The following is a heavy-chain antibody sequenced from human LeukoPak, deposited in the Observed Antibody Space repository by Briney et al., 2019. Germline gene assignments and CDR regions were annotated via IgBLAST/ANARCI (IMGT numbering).Heavy chain of an antibody. Sequence: SETLSLTCTVSGGSISSYYWSWIRQPPGKGLEWIGYIYYGGSTNYNPSLKSRVTISVDTSKNQFSLKLSSVTAADTAVYYCARHYSYGYYYYGMDVWGQGTTVTVSS. CDR1: GGSISSYY. CDR3: ARHYSYGYYYYGMDV. D-gene: IGHD5-18*01. V-gene: IGHV4-59*08. J-gene: IGHJ6*02. CDR2: IYYGGST.